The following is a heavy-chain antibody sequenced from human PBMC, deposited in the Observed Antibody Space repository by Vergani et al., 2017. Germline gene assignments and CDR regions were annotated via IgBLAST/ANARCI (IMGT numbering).Heavy chain of an antibody. V-gene: IGHV4-39*07. Sequence: QLQLQQSGPGLVKPSETLFLTCTVSADSISSGSYYWGWIRQPPGKSLEWIGSIYYSGSTYYNPSLQSRVTISVDTSKNQFSLTLKSLTAADTAVYYCARRRIAAAGTFFDCWGQGTLATVSS. CDR1: ADSISSGSYY. D-gene: IGHD6-25*01. CDR2: IYYSGST. J-gene: IGHJ4*02. CDR3: ARRRIAAAGTFFDC.